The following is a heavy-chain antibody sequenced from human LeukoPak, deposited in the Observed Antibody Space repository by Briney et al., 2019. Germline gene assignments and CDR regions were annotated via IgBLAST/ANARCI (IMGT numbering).Heavy chain of an antibody. CDR3: ARGGYGAAARNWFDP. CDR1: SGSIRSSSYY. V-gene: IGHV4-39*07. CDR2: IYYSEST. Sequence: SETLSLTCSVSSGSIRSSSYYWGWIRQPPGKGLEWIGNIYYSESTYYNPSLKSRVTISVDTSKNQFSLKLSSVTAADTAVYYCARGGYGAAARNWFDPWGQGTLVTVSS. J-gene: IGHJ5*02. D-gene: IGHD2-2*01.